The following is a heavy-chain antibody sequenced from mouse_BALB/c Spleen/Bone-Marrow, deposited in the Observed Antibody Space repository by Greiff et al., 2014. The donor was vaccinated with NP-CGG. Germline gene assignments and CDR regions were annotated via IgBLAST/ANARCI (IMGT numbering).Heavy chain of an antibody. D-gene: IGHD1-1*02. CDR1: GYTFSSYW. CDR2: ILPGGGST. CDR3: ARGWYDTSIFAY. J-gene: IGHJ3*01. V-gene: IGHV1-9*01. Sequence: QVQLQQPGAELMKPGASVQISCTATGYTFSSYWIGWVKQPPGHGLEWIGEILPGGGSTQSHEKFKDTATFTADTSSNTAYMQLSSLTSEDSAVYYCARGWYDTSIFAYWGQGTLVTVSA.